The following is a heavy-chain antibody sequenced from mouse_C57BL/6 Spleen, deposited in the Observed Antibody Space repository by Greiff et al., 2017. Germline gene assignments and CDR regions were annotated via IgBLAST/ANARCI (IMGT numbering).Heavy chain of an antibody. CDR2: IVPEIGGT. J-gene: IGHJ4*01. CDR1: GYTFTDSE. V-gene: IGHV1-15*01. CDR3: TRFDRGAMDY. Sequence: LVRPGASVTLSCKASGYTFTDSEMTLVKKPPVHGLEWIGAIVPEIGGTGYNQKFKGKAILTADKSSSTAYMELRSLTSEDSAVYYCTRFDRGAMDYWGQGTSVTVSS.